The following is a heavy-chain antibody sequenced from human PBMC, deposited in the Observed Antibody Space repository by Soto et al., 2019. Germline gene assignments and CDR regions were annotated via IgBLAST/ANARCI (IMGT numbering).Heavy chain of an antibody. D-gene: IGHD2-2*01. J-gene: IGHJ4*02. CDR3: ARYPPVKAPGPAAFTPADY. Sequence: SETLSLTCTVSGGSISSGGYYWSWIRQHPGKGLEWIGYIYYSGSTYYNPSLKSRVTISVDTSKNQFSLKLSSVTAADTAVYYCARYPPVKAPGPAAFTPADYWGQGTLVTVSS. CDR1: GGSISSGGYY. CDR2: IYYSGST. V-gene: IGHV4-31*03.